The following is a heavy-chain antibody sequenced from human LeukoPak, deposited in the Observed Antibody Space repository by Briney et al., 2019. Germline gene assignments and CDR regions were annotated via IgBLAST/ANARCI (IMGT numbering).Heavy chain of an antibody. CDR2: ISGSGGST. J-gene: IGHJ4*02. D-gene: IGHD2-15*01. CDR3: AKALMVAATSYYFDY. Sequence: GGSLRLSCAASGFTFSSYAMSWVRQAPGKGLEWVSAISGSGGSTYYADSVKGRFTISRDNSENTLYLQMSSLRAEDTAVYYCAKALMVAATSYYFDYWGQGTLVTVSS. V-gene: IGHV3-23*01. CDR1: GFTFSSYA.